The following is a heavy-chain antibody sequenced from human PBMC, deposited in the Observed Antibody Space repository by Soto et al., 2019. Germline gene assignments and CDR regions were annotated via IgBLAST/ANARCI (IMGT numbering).Heavy chain of an antibody. Sequence: GGSLRLSCAASGFTFSRYWMHWVRQAPGKGLVWVSRINSYGSSTDYADSVKGRFTISRDNAKNTLYLQMNSLRVEDTAVYYCARGWIGDLNDAFDIWGQGTMVTVSS. D-gene: IGHD2-2*03. V-gene: IGHV3-74*01. CDR1: GFTFSRYW. CDR3: ARGWIGDLNDAFDI. CDR2: INSYGSST. J-gene: IGHJ3*02.